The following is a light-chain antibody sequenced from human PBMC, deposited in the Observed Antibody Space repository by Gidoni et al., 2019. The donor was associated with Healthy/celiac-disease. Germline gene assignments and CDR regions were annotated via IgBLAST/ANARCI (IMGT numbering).Light chain of an antibody. CDR1: SRDVGSYNL. CDR2: EGS. CDR3: CSYACSSSVV. Sequence: QSALTQPASVSGSPGRSITISCTGTSRDVGSYNLVSWYPQHPGKAPKLMIYEGSKRPSGVSNRFSGSKSGTTASLTISRPQAEDDADYYCCSYACSSSVVFGGGTTLTVL. J-gene: IGLJ2*01. V-gene: IGLV2-23*01.